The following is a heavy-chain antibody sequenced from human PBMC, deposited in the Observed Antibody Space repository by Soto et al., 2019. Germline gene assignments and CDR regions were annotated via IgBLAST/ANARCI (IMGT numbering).Heavy chain of an antibody. D-gene: IGHD3-10*01. CDR2: IIPIFGTA. V-gene: IGHV1-69*01. CDR3: AGGPPRTRVLTRGAFAFDH. CDR1: GGTFSSYA. Sequence: QVQLVQSGAEVKKPGSSVKVSCKASGGTFSSYAISWVRQAPGQGLEWMGGIIPIFGTANYAQKFQGRVTIPAAEPPGTAYMERSSLRSEATAVYSWAGGPPRTRVLTRGAFAFDHWGQGPLVTVS. J-gene: IGHJ4*02.